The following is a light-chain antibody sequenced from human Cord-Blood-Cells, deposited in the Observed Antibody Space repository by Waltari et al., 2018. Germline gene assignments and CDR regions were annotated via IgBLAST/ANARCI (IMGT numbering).Light chain of an antibody. V-gene: IGLV3-19*01. J-gene: IGLJ2*01. CDR3: NSRDSSGNHVV. CDR1: SLRSYY. CDR2: GKN. Sequence: SSELTQDPAVSVALGQTVRITCQGDSLRSYYARWYQKKPGQAPVLVIYGKNNRTSGIPDLFSGSSSGNTASLTITGAQAEDEADYYCNSRDSSGNHVVFGGGTKLTVL.